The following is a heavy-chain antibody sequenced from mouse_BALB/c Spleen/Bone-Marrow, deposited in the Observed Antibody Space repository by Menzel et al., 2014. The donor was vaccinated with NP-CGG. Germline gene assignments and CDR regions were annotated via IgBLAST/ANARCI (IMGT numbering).Heavy chain of an antibody. V-gene: IGHV14-3*02. CDR2: IDPANGNT. CDR3: ASYYRYSFDY. D-gene: IGHD2-14*01. J-gene: IGHJ2*01. Sequence: WVKQRPEQGLEWIGRIDPANGNTKYDPKFQGKATITADTSSNTAYLQLSSLTSEDTAVYYCASYYRYSFDYWGQGTTLTVSS.